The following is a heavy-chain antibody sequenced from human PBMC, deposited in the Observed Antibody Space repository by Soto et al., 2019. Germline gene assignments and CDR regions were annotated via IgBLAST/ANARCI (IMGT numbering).Heavy chain of an antibody. J-gene: IGHJ4*02. CDR1: GGSISSGSYY. CDR2: IYYSGST. D-gene: IGHD3-3*01. V-gene: IGHV4-61*01. Sequence: SETLSLTCTVSGGSISSGSYYWSWIRQPTGKGLEGIGYIYYSGSTNYNPSLKSRVTISVDTSKNQFSLKLSSVTAADTAVYYCAREKAGYDFWSGYQFDYWGQGTPVTVSS. CDR3: AREKAGYDFWSGYQFDY.